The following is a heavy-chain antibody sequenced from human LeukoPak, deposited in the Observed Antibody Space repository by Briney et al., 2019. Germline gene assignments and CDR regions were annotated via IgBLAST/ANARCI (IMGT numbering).Heavy chain of an antibody. CDR1: GYTFTSYD. J-gene: IGHJ5*02. CDR3: ARAGGHYDFWSGYYVGWFDP. Sequence: GASVKVSCKASGYTFTSYDINWVRQATGQGLEWMGWMNPNSGNTGYAQKLQGRVTMTRNTSISTAYMELSSLRSEDTAVYYCARAGGHYDFWSGYYVGWFDPWGQGTLVTVSS. CDR2: MNPNSGNT. D-gene: IGHD3-3*01. V-gene: IGHV1-8*01.